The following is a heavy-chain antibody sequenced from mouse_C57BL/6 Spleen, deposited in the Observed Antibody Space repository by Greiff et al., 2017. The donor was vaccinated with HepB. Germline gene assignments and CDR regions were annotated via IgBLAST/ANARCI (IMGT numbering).Heavy chain of an antibody. CDR3: ARGGTTVVATTDAMDY. J-gene: IGHJ4*01. D-gene: IGHD1-1*01. CDR1: GYTFTDYY. Sequence: QVQLQQSGPELVKPGASVKISCKASGYTFTDYYINWVKQRPGQGLEWIGWIFPGSGSTYYNEKFKGKATLTVDKSSSTAYMLLSSLTSEDSAVYFCARGGTTVVATTDAMDYWGQGTSVTVSS. CDR2: IFPGSGST. V-gene: IGHV1-75*01.